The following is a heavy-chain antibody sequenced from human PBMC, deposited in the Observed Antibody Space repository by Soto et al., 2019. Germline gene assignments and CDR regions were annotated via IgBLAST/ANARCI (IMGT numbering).Heavy chain of an antibody. CDR2: IWFDGSNK. CDR3: AKDRGGGAVVPDY. J-gene: IGHJ4*02. CDR1: GFSFTTYG. Sequence: QVQLVESGGGVVQPGRSLRLSCAASGFSFTTYGMHWVRQAPGEGLEWVAVIWFDGSNKYYADSVKGRFTISRDTSKNTPYLQRDRLRVENTAVYYCAKDRGGGAVVPDYWGQGTLVTVSS. V-gene: IGHV3-33*06. D-gene: IGHD2-21*01.